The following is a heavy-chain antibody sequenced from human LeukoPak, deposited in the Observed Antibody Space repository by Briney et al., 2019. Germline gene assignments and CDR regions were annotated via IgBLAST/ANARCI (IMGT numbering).Heavy chain of an antibody. CDR1: GGSISSSSSY. D-gene: IGHD3-9*01. Sequence: PSETLSLTCCVSGGSISSSSSYWGWIRQPPGKGLEWIGSIYYSGSSFDNPALKSRVTISVDTSKNQFSLKLSSVTAADTAVYYCARETDILTGYYMGGFDYWGQGTLVTVSS. J-gene: IGHJ4*02. CDR2: IYYSGSS. CDR3: ARETDILTGYYMGGFDY. V-gene: IGHV4-39*02.